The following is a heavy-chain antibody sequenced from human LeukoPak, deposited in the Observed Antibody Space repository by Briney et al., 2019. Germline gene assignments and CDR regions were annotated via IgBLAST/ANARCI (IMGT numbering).Heavy chain of an antibody. CDR2: ISSSSSYI. D-gene: IGHD6-13*01. CDR3: ARESSSSGGLDAFDI. Sequence: PGGSLRLSCAASGFTFSSYSMNWVRQAPGKGLEWVSSISSSSSYIYYADSVKGRFTISRDNAKNSLYLQMNTLRAEDTAVYYCARESSSSGGLDAFDIWGQGTMVTVSS. CDR1: GFTFSSYS. J-gene: IGHJ3*02. V-gene: IGHV3-21*01.